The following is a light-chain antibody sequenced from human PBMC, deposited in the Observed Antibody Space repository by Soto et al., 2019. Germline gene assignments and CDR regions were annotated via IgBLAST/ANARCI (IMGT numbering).Light chain of an antibody. Sequence: QSALTQPASVSGSPGQSITISCTGTRRDIGGYNYVAWYQQHPGKAPKLLIYEVSNRPSGVSNRFSGSKSGNTASLTISGLQAEDEADFYCPSYTSSNTWVFGGGTKVTVL. CDR2: EVS. CDR3: PSYTSSNTWV. V-gene: IGLV2-14*01. J-gene: IGLJ3*02. CDR1: RRDIGGYNY.